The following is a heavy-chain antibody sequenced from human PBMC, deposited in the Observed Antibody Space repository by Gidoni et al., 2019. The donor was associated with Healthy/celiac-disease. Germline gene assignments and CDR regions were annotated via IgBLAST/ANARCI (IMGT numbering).Heavy chain of an antibody. J-gene: IGHJ4*02. CDR3: ARGGRQLVTLFDY. CDR1: GFTFSSYV. V-gene: IGHV3-64*02. Sequence: EVQLVESVEGLVQPGGSLRLSVAASGFTFSSYVMHWVRQAPGKGLEYVSAISSNGGSTYYADSVKGRFTISRDNSKNTLYLQMGSLRAEDMAVYYCARGGRQLVTLFDYWGQGTLVTVSS. D-gene: IGHD6-6*01. CDR2: ISSNGGST.